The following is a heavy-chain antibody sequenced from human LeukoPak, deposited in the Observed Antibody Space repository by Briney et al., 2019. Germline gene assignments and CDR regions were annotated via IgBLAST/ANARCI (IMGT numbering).Heavy chain of an antibody. CDR2: ISHDGSNQ. Sequence: PGGSLRLSCAASGFTFSTYGMHWVRQAPGKGLEWVAVISHDGSNQYYADSVKGRFTISRDDSKNTLYLQMNSLRAEDTAVYYCARVGGYCTNGVCSIFDYWGQGTLVTVSS. J-gene: IGHJ4*02. CDR1: GFTFSTYG. D-gene: IGHD2-8*01. CDR3: ARVGGYCTNGVCSIFDY. V-gene: IGHV3-30*03.